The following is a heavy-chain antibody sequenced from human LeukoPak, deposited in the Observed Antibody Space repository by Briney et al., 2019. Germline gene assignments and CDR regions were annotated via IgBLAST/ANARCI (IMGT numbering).Heavy chain of an antibody. CDR3: ARDVVGAYGTKALDD. V-gene: IGHV1-69*13. Sequence: SVKVSCKASGGTFSGYLISWVRQAPGQGLEWMGGIIPIIGTADYIQKFQDRVTITADESTTTSYMELRSLRSDDTAVYYCARDVVGAYGTKALDDWGQGTLVTVSA. D-gene: IGHD1-26*01. J-gene: IGHJ4*02. CDR2: IIPIIGTA. CDR1: GGTFSGYL.